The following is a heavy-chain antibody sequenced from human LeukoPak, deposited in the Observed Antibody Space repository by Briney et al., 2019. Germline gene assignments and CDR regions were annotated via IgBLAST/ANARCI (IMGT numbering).Heavy chain of an antibody. D-gene: IGHD2-2*02. Sequence: SETLSLTCAVYGGSFSGYYWSWIRQPPGKGLEWIGEMNHSGSTNYNPSLKSRVTISVDTSKNQFSLKLSSVTAADTAVYYCARKLPYCSSTSCYTGGWFDPWGQGTLVTVSS. CDR2: MNHSGST. CDR1: GGSFSGYY. J-gene: IGHJ5*02. V-gene: IGHV4-34*01. CDR3: ARKLPYCSSTSCYTGGWFDP.